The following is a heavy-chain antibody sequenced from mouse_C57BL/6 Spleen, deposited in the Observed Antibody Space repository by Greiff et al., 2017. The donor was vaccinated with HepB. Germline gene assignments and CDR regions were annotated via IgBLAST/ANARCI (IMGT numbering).Heavy chain of an antibody. Sequence: VQLQQPGAELVKPGASVKLSCKASGYTFTSYWMQWVKQRPGQGLEWIGEIDPSDSYTNYNQTCKGKATLTVDTSSSTAYMQLSSLTSEDSAVYYCARVDGSSSDYFDYWGQGTTLTVSS. V-gene: IGHV1-50*01. CDR3: ARVDGSSSDYFDY. D-gene: IGHD1-1*01. CDR2: IDPSDSYT. J-gene: IGHJ2*01. CDR1: GYTFTSYW.